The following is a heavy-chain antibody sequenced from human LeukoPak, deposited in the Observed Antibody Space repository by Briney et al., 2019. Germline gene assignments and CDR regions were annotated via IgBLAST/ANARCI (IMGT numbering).Heavy chain of an antibody. J-gene: IGHJ4*02. CDR3: VKGRVSEDGLDF. D-gene: IGHD2-8*01. V-gene: IGHV3-23*01. CDR2: ISSSGNT. CDR1: GFTFSRSA. Sequence: GGSLRLSCAASGFTFSRSATTWVRQTPGKGLDWVSSISSSGNTYYADSVKGRFTISRDNSKNMLYLQMNSLRAEDTAVYYCVKGRVSEDGLDFWGQGTLVTVSS.